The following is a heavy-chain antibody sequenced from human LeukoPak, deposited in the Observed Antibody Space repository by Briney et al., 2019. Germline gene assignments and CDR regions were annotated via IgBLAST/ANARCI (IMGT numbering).Heavy chain of an antibody. Sequence: PGGSLRLSCAASGFSFSNYGMSWVRQAPGKGLEWVSGIGGSSGSTYYADSVKGRFTISRDNSKNTLYLQMNSLRAEDTAVYYCAKGGIMLRAVNYDNWGQRTLVTVSP. J-gene: IGHJ4*02. CDR3: AKGGIMLRAVNYDN. V-gene: IGHV3-23*01. D-gene: IGHD3-10*01. CDR2: IGGSSGST. CDR1: GFSFSNYG.